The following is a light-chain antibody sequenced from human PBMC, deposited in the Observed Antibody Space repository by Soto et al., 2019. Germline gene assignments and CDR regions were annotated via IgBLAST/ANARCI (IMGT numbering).Light chain of an antibody. CDR1: SCDVGGYNY. J-gene: IGLJ1*01. V-gene: IGLV2-14*01. CDR3: SSYTSSYSYV. Sequence: QSALTQPASVSGSPGQSITISCTGTSCDVGGYNYVSWYQQHPGKAPKLMIYEVTNRPSGVSNRFSGSKSGNTASLTVSGLQAEDEADYYCSSYTSSYSYVFGTGTKVTVL. CDR2: EVT.